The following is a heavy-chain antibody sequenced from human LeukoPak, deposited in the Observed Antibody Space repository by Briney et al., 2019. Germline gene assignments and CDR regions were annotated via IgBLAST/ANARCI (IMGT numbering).Heavy chain of an antibody. Sequence: PGGSLRLSCAASGFTFSSYSMNWVRQAPGKGLEWVSSISSSSSYIYYADSVKGRFTISRHNAKNSLYLQMSSLRAEDTAVYYCASEYYYDSSGYYYVSSYFDYWGQGTLVTVSS. V-gene: IGHV3-21*01. J-gene: IGHJ4*02. CDR3: ASEYYYDSSGYYYVSSYFDY. D-gene: IGHD3-22*01. CDR1: GFTFSSYS. CDR2: ISSSSSYI.